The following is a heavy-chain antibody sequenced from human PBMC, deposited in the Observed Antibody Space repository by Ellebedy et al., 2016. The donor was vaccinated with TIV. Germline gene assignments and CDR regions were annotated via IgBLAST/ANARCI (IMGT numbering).Heavy chain of an antibody. Sequence: SETLSLXXTVSGGSISSSSYYWGWIRQPPGKGLEWIGSIYYSGSTYYNPSLKSRVTISVDTSKNQFSLKLSSVTAADTAVYYCARQVSGIDPVLGYYYYYGMDVWGQGTTVTVSS. V-gene: IGHV4-39*01. CDR3: ARQVSGIDPVLGYYYYYGMDV. D-gene: IGHD5/OR15-5a*01. CDR1: GGSISSSSYY. J-gene: IGHJ6*02. CDR2: IYYSGST.